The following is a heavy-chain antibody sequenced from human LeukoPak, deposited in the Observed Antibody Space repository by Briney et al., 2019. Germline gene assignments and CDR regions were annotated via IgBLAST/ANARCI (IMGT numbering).Heavy chain of an antibody. CDR2: INLNSGGT. D-gene: IGHD6-13*01. CDR1: GYTFTDYY. Sequence: ASVKVSCKASGYTFTDYYMHWLRQAPGQGLEWMGWINLNSGGTKFAQRFQGRVTMTRDTSITTGHMELGRLTSDDTAVYYCARDSAALPGAYFDYWGQGTLVTVSS. CDR3: ARDSAALPGAYFDY. J-gene: IGHJ4*02. V-gene: IGHV1-2*02.